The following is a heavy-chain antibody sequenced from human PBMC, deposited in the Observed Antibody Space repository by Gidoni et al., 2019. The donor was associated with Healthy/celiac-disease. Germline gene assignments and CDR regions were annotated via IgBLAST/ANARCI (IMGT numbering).Heavy chain of an antibody. J-gene: IGHJ4*02. Sequence: QVQLVQSGAEVKKPGASVKVSCKASGYTFTSYDINWVRQATGQGLEWMGWMNPNSGNTGYAQKFQGRVTMTRNTSISTAYMELSSLRSEDTAVYYCARGLLFFCSGGSCPAEDYWGQGTLVTVSS. V-gene: IGHV1-8*01. CDR2: MNPNSGNT. CDR3: ARGLLFFCSGGSCPAEDY. CDR1: GYTFTSYD. D-gene: IGHD2-15*01.